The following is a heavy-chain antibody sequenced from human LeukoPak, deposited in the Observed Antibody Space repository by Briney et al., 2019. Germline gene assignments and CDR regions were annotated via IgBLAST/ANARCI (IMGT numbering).Heavy chain of an antibody. CDR3: ARRYCSSTSCYNYFDY. D-gene: IGHD2-2*02. CDR1: VGSISSSSYY. Sequence: SETLSLTCTVSVGSISSSSYYWGWIRQPPGKGLEWIGSIYYSGSTYYNPSLKSRVTISVDTSKNQFSLKLSSVTAADTAVYYCARRYCSSTSCYNYFDYWGQGTLVTVSS. J-gene: IGHJ4*02. V-gene: IGHV4-39*01. CDR2: IYYSGST.